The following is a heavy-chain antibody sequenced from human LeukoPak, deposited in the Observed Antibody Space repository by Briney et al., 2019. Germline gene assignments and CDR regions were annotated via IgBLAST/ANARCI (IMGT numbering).Heavy chain of an antibody. CDR3: ARYCSGGSCYSGANAAFDI. CDR1: GGTFSSYA. J-gene: IGHJ3*02. CDR2: IIPILGIA. D-gene: IGHD2-15*01. Sequence: GASVKVSCKASGGTFSSYAISWVRQAPGQGLEWMGRIIPILGIANYAQKFQGRVTITADKSTSTAYMELSSLRSEDTAVYYCARYCSGGSCYSGANAAFDIWGQGTMVTVSS. V-gene: IGHV1-69*04.